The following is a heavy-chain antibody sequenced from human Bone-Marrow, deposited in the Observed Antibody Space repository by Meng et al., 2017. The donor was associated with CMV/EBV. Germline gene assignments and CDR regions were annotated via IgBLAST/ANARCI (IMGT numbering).Heavy chain of an antibody. CDR2: IITIFGTA. J-gene: IGHJ6*02. D-gene: IGHD4/OR15-4a*01. CDR1: AGTFISYA. CDR3: AIDDYGSPPYYYGMDV. V-gene: IGHV1-69*05. Sequence: SVKVSCKASAGTFISYAISWVRHAPGQGLEWMGGIITIFGTANYAQKFQGRVTITTDESTSTAYMELSSLRSEDTAVDHCAIDDYGSPPYYYGMDVWGQGTTVTVSS.